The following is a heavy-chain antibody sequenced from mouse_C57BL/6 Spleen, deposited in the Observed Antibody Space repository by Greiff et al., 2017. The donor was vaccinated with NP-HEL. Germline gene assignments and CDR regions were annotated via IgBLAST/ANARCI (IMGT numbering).Heavy chain of an antibody. J-gene: IGHJ1*03. CDR1: GYTFTSYW. CDR2: IYPGSGST. D-gene: IGHD1-1*01. V-gene: IGHV1-55*01. CDR3: ARSRITTVVNWYFDV. Sequence: VQLQQPGAELVKPGASVKMSCKASGYTFTSYWITWVKQRPGQGLEWIGDIYPGSGSTNYNEKFKSKATLTVDTSSSTAYMQLSSLTSEDSAVYYCARSRITTVVNWYFDVWGTGTTVTASS.